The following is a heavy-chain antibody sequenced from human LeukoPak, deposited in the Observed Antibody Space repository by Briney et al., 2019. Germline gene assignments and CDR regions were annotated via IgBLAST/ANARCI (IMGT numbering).Heavy chain of an antibody. CDR3: AKAGGSSQYYFDY. J-gene: IGHJ4*02. D-gene: IGHD1-26*01. V-gene: IGHV3-30*02. CDR1: GFTFGSYG. Sequence: GGSLRLSCAASGFTFGSYGMHWVRQAPGKGLEWVAFMRYDGSNKYYADSVKGRFTISRDNSKNTLYLQMNSLRAEDTAVYYCAKAGGSSQYYFDYWGQGTLVTVSS. CDR2: MRYDGSNK.